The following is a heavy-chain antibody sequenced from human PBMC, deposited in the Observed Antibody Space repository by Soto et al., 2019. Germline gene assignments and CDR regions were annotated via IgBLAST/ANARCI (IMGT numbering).Heavy chain of an antibody. CDR1: GYTFTSYV. CDR2: ISAYNGNT. D-gene: IGHD6-19*01. J-gene: IGHJ6*02. Sequence: QVQLVQSGAEVKKPGASVKVSCRASGYTFTSYVISWVRQAPGQGIEWMGWISAYNGNTNFAQKLQGRVTMTTDTSTSTAYMELRSLRSDDTAVYYCARVVATVAGPYGMDVWGQGTTVTVSS. V-gene: IGHV1-18*01. CDR3: ARVVATVAGPYGMDV.